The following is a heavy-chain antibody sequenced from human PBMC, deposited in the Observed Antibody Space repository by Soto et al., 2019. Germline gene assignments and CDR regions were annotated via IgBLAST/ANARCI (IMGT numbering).Heavy chain of an antibody. CDR2: IYPGYSDT. J-gene: IGHJ4*02. CDR3: ATTASGTFPARFFDF. CDR1: GYILSTFW. Sequence: GESLKISCKVSGYILSTFWIGWVRQMPGKGLEWMGIIYPGYSDTRYSPSFRGQVAISADTPINTAYLHWSSLKASGTAMYYWATTASGTFPARFFDFCGQGTLVIVSS. V-gene: IGHV5-51*01. D-gene: IGHD3-10*01.